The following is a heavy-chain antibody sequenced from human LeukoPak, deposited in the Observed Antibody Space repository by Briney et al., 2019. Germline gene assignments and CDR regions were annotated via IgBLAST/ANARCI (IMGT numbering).Heavy chain of an antibody. J-gene: IGHJ4*02. CDR1: GYTFTSYD. CDR3: ARGSWGVIDY. CDR2: MNPNSGNT. V-gene: IGHV1-8*03. D-gene: IGHD3-10*01. Sequence: ASVKVSCKASGYTFTSYDINWVRQAPGQGLEWMGRMNPNSGNTGYAQKFQGRVTITRNTSISTAYMELSSLRSEDTAVYYCARGSWGVIDYWGQGTLVTVSS.